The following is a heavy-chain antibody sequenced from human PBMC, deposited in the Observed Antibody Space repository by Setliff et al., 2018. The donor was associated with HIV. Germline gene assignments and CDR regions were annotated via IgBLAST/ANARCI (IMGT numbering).Heavy chain of an antibody. CDR2: RSPIFSTT. CDR1: GDTFTTYV. CDR3: ARNQGDASGWYAGDY. Sequence: SVKVSCKGSGDTFTTYVVSWVRQAPGQGLKWMGGRSPIFSTTNYAQEFQGRVTMTRDTSTNTVYMDLRNLRSEDTAVYYCARNQGDASGWYAGDYWGHGTLVTVSS. V-gene: IGHV1-69*05. J-gene: IGHJ4*01. D-gene: IGHD6-19*01.